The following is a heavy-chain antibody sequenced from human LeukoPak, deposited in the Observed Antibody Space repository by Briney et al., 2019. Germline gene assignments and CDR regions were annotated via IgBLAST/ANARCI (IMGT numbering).Heavy chain of an antibody. CDR2: MNPNSGNT. CDR1: GYTFTSYD. CDR3: ARAGPDCSGGSCYSVAYYYGKDV. D-gene: IGHD2-15*01. V-gene: IGHV1-8*01. Sequence: GASVKVSCKASGYTFTSYDINWVRQATGQGLEWMGWMNPNSGNTGYAQKFQGRVTMTRNTSISTAYMELSSLRSEDTAVYYCARAGPDCSGGSCYSVAYYYGKDVWGQGTTVTVSS. J-gene: IGHJ6*02.